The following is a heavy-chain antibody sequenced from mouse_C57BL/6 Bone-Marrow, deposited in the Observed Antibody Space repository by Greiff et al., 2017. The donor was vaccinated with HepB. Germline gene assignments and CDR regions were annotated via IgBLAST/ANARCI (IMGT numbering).Heavy chain of an antibody. Sequence: QLPGAELVKPGASVKVSCKASGYTFTSYWMHWVKQRPGQGLEWIGRIHPSDSDTNYNQKFKGKATLTVDKSSSTAYMELRSLTSEDSAVYFCARWDYSKGAYWGQGTLVTVSA. CDR1: GYTFTSYW. V-gene: IGHV1-74*01. D-gene: IGHD2-5*01. J-gene: IGHJ3*01. CDR2: IHPSDSDT. CDR3: ARWDYSKGAY.